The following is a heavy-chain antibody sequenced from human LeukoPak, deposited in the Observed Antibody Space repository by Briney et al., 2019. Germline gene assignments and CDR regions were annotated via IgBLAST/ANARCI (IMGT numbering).Heavy chain of an antibody. V-gene: IGHV4-59*01. D-gene: IGHD3-10*01. CDR1: GGSISSYY. CDR2: ISSTGST. Sequence: PSETLSLTCTVSGGSISSYYWSWIRLPPGKGLQWLGYISSTGSTNYNPSLRSRVTFSVDTSKNHFSLRLSSVTAADTAVYYCARHGSGSYYTLQNWFDPWGQGTLVTVSS. J-gene: IGHJ5*02. CDR3: ARHGSGSYYTLQNWFDP.